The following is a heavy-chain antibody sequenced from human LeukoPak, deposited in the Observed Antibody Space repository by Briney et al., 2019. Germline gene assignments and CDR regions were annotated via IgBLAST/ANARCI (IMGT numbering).Heavy chain of an antibody. CDR3: ARDLGSSSQVYYYGMDV. CDR1: GFTFSSYA. Sequence: PGASLRLSCAASGFTFSSYAMHWVRQAPGKGLEWVAVISYDGSNKYYADSVKGRFTISRDNSKNTLYLQMNSLRAEDTAVYYCARDLGSSSQVYYYGMDVWGQGTTVTVSS. D-gene: IGHD6-13*01. J-gene: IGHJ6*02. CDR2: ISYDGSNK. V-gene: IGHV3-30-3*01.